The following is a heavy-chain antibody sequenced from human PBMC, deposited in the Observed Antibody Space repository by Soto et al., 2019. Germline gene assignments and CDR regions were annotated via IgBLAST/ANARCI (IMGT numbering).Heavy chain of an antibody. Sequence: QVQLVQSGAEVKKPGASVKVSCKASGYTFTSYYMHWVRQAPGQGLEWMGIINPSGGSTSYAQKFQGRVTMTRDTSTCTVYMELSSLRSEDTAVYYCARGSAYCGGDCSEYFQHWGQGTLVTVSS. CDR3: ARGSAYCGGDCSEYFQH. CDR2: INPSGGST. V-gene: IGHV1-46*03. J-gene: IGHJ1*01. CDR1: GYTFTSYY. D-gene: IGHD2-21*01.